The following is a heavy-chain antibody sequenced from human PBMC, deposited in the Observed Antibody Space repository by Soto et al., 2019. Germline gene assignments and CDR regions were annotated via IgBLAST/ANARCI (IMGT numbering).Heavy chain of an antibody. D-gene: IGHD3-16*01. CDR2: INPILGTP. V-gene: IGHV1-69*14. CDR3: AILGLDVDS. J-gene: IGHJ4*02. CDR1: GDTPSTYA. Sequence: QVQLVQSGAEVQKPGSSVNVSCKASGDTPSTYAISWVRQAPGQGLEWMGGINPILGTPNYAQRFQGRITISADTSTRTTYMELNSVTSDDTAVFYCAILGLDVDSWGQGTLVIVSS.